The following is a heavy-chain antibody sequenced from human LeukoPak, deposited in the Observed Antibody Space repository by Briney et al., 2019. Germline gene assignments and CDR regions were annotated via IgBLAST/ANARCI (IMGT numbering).Heavy chain of an antibody. Sequence: SETLSLTCAVYGGSFSGYYWSWIRQPPGKGLEWIGEINHSGSTNYNPSLKSRVTISVDTSKSQFSLKLTSLTAADTAVYYCATGRDPYKTGHWGQGTLVTVSS. J-gene: IGHJ4*02. CDR2: INHSGST. CDR3: ATGRDPYKTGH. CDR1: GGSFSGYY. D-gene: IGHD1-1*01. V-gene: IGHV4-34*01.